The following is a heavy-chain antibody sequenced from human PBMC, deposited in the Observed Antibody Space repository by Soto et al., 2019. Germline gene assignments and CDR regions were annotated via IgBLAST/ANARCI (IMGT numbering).Heavy chain of an antibody. CDR3: ASSSGNNYGVGTNYYFDY. J-gene: IGHJ4*02. D-gene: IGHD1-26*01. V-gene: IGHV1-69*06. CDR1: GGTFSTYS. Sequence: QVQLVQSGAEVKKPGSSVKVSCKTSGGTFSTYSIAWVRQAPGEGLEWMGGIIPIFGTANYAQKFQDRVTITGDKSSHTAFVELSSLKSEDTAMYYCASSSGNNYGVGTNYYFDYWGQGTLVTVSS. CDR2: IIPIFGTA.